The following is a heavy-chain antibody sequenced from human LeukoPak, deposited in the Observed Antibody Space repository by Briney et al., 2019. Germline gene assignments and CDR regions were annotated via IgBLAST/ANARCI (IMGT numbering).Heavy chain of an antibody. J-gene: IGHJ3*02. CDR2: IYHTGST. V-gene: IGHV4-4*02. Sequence: PSDTVSLTCAVSGGPISTTNWRGWLRQPPGKGLEWSGEIYHTGSTNYKPSLKSRVTISVDKSKNQFSLRLSSVTAADTAGYYCARERATAGQTDAYDIWGQGTMVTVSS. CDR3: ARERATAGQTDAYDI. CDR1: GGPISTTNW. D-gene: IGHD6-13*01.